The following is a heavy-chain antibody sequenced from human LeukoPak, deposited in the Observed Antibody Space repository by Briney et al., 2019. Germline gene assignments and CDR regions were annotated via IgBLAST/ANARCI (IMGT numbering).Heavy chain of an antibody. CDR2: IYYSGST. V-gene: IGHV4-59*01. Sequence: SETLSLTCTVSGGSISSYYWSWIRQPPGKGLEWIGYIYYSGSTNYNPSLKSRVTISVDTSKNQFSLKLSSVTAADTAVYYCARASWAYSPFDSWGQGTLVTVSS. J-gene: IGHJ4*02. D-gene: IGHD2-21*01. CDR1: GGSISSYY. CDR3: ARASWAYSPFDS.